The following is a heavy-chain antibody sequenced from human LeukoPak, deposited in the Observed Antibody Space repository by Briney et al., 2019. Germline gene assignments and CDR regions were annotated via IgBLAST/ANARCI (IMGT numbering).Heavy chain of an antibody. J-gene: IGHJ1*01. V-gene: IGHV1-18*01. D-gene: IGHD3-10*01. CDR1: HYTFTTYG. CDR2: ISAYNGNT. Sequence: ASVNVSCKPSHYTFTTYGISWVRQAPGHELEWMGWISAYNGNTNYAQKLQGIVTMNTDTSTSTAYMELRSLRSDDTAVYYCARDRLWFGELLHAEYFQHWGQGTLVTVSS. CDR3: ARDRLWFGELLHAEYFQH.